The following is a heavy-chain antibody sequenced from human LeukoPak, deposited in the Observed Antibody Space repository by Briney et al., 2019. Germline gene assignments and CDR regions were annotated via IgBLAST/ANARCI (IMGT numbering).Heavy chain of an antibody. V-gene: IGHV3-9*01. D-gene: IGHD1-26*01. Sequence: GRSLRLSCAASGFTFDDYAMHWVRQAPGKGVEWVSGISWNSGTVGYADSVKGRFTISRDNDKNSLYLQMNSLRAEDTALYYCAKVPIQSPRPSGSYYGDDAFDIWGQGTMVTVS. CDR2: ISWNSGTV. CDR3: AKVPIQSPRPSGSYYGDDAFDI. CDR1: GFTFDDYA. J-gene: IGHJ3*02.